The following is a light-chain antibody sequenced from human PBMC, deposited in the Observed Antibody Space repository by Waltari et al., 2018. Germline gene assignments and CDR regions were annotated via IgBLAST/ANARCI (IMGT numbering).Light chain of an antibody. J-gene: IGLJ2*01. CDR2: EVS. CDR1: SSDVGNYNL. V-gene: IGLV2-23*02. CDR3: CSYAGSSTLV. Sequence: QSALTQPASVSGSPGQSITISCTRSSSDVGNYNLVSWYQKHPGPAPKCVIYEVSQRPSGVSDRFSGSKSGNTASLTISGLQAEDEADYYCCSYAGSSTLVFGGGTKLTVL.